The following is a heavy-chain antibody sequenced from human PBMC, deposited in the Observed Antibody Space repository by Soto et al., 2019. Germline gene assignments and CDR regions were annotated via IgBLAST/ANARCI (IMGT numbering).Heavy chain of an antibody. V-gene: IGHV6-1*01. D-gene: IGHD3-10*01. CDR2: TYYRSKWYN. Sequence: PSQTLSLPCAISGDSVSSDSAALNLIRQSPSRGLEWLGRTYYRSKWYNDYAVSVKSRITINPDTSKNQFSLQLNSVTPEDTAVYYCARAPGVTMVRGVIIPWAYYYYGMDVWGQGTTVTSP. CDR1: GDSVSSDSAA. CDR3: ARAPGVTMVRGVIIPWAYYYYGMDV. J-gene: IGHJ6*02.